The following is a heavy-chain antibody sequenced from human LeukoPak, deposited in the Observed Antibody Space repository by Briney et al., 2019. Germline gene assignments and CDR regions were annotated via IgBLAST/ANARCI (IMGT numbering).Heavy chain of an antibody. Sequence: GGSLRLSCAASGFTFSSYAMSWVRQAPGKGLEWVSAISGSGGSTYYADSVKGRFTISRDNSKNTLYLQMNSLRAEDTAVYYCAKDHPTYSSIWYPPLYMDVWGKGTTVTVPS. CDR3: AKDHPTYSSIWYPPLYMDV. D-gene: IGHD6-13*01. J-gene: IGHJ6*03. V-gene: IGHV3-23*01. CDR1: GFTFSSYA. CDR2: ISGSGGST.